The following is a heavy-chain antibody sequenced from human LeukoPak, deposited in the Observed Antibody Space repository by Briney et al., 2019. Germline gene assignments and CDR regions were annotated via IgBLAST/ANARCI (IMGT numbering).Heavy chain of an antibody. J-gene: IGHJ1*01. CDR2: INPDGTDT. Sequence: GGSLRLSCAASGFTLSGAWMHWVRQAPGKGLVWVSRINPDGTDTRYADSVKGRFTISRDDAKNTLYLHMNSLRAEGTAVYYCARVSGPGLDEYFHLWGQGTLVTVSS. CDR1: GFTLSGAW. CDR3: ARVSGPGLDEYFHL. V-gene: IGHV3-74*01. D-gene: IGHD3-10*01.